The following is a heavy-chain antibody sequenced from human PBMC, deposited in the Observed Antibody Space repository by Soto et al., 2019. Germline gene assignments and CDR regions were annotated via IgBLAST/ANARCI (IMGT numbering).Heavy chain of an antibody. J-gene: IGHJ6*02. V-gene: IGHV3-23*01. CDR2: ISGSGGST. D-gene: IGHD3-22*01. CDR1: GFTFSSYA. CDR3: AKEADYYDSSGYIYYYYGMDV. Sequence: GGSLRLSCAASGFTFSSYAMSWVRQAPGKWLEWVSAISGSGGSTYYADSVKGRFTISRDNSKNTLYLQMNSLRAEDTAVYYCAKEADYYDSSGYIYYYYGMDVWGQGTTVTVSS.